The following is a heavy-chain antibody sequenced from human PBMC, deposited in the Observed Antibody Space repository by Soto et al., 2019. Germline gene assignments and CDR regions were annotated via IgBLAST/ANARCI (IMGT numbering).Heavy chain of an antibody. Sequence: GASVKVSCKASGYTFTSYGISWVRQAPGKGLEWMGWISAYNGNTNNAQKLQGRVTMTTDTSTSTAYMELRSLRSDDTAVYYCARATTYDFWIGYYSGYYGMDVWGQGTTVTVSS. D-gene: IGHD3-3*01. V-gene: IGHV1-18*04. CDR3: ARATTYDFWIGYYSGYYGMDV. J-gene: IGHJ6*02. CDR1: GYTFTSYG. CDR2: ISAYNGNT.